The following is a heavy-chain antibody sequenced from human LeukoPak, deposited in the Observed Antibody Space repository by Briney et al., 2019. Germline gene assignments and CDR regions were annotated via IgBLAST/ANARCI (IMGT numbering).Heavy chain of an antibody. CDR2: INGDESST. V-gene: IGHV3-74*01. D-gene: IGHD2-15*01. Sequence: GGSLRLSCAASAFTFNTYWMHWVRQVPGRGLEWVSRINGDESSTNYADSMKGRFTISRDNAKDTLYLQMNSLGAEDTAIYYCARGLARSDVGRWSWGQGTLVIVSS. J-gene: IGHJ5*02. CDR3: ARGLARSDVGRWS. CDR1: AFTFNTYW.